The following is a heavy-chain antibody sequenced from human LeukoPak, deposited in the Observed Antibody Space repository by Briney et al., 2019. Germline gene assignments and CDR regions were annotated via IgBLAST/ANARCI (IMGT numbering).Heavy chain of an antibody. CDR1: GYSISSGYF. CDR2: INHSGST. J-gene: IGHJ5*02. CDR3: ARHPYYYGSGSYRWFDP. D-gene: IGHD3-10*01. Sequence: SETLSLTCTVSGYSISSGYFWSWIRPPPGKGLEWIGEINHSGSTNYNPSLKSRVTISVDTSKNQFSQKLSSVTAADTAVYYCARHPYYYGSGSYRWFDPWGQGTLVTVSS. V-gene: IGHV4-38-2*02.